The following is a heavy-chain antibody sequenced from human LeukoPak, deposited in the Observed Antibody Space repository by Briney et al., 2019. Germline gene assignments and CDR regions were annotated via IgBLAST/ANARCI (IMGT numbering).Heavy chain of an antibody. CDR1: GSSVSSDEYY. J-gene: IGHJ4*02. V-gene: IGHV4-31*03. CDR2: VYYSGSS. CDR3: ARVKVLRFLEWFLDF. Sequence: PSETLSLTCTVSGSSVSSDEYYWSWVRQHPGKGLEWIGYVYYSGSSCYIPSLESRVTMSVEVSKNQFSLELRSVTAADTAVYYCARVKVLRFLEWFLDFWGQGALVTVSS. D-gene: IGHD3-3*01.